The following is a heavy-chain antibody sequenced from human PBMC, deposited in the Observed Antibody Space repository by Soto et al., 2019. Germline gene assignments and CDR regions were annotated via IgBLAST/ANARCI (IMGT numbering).Heavy chain of an antibody. D-gene: IGHD1-1*01. CDR3: ANPIPKTGTTFGF. V-gene: IGHV3-23*01. CDR1: GFKFSYFT. J-gene: IGHJ4*02. CDR2: ISGSGDDT. Sequence: GGSLRLSCEASGFKFSYFTMAWVRQAPGEGLEWVSAISGSGDDTFYADSMKGRFTISRDNSKDTLYLQINSLRAEDTAVYYCANPIPKTGTTFGFWGQGTLVTVSS.